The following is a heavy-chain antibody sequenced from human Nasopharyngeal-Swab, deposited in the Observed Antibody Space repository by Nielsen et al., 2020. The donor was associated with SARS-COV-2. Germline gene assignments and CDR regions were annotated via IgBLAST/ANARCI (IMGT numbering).Heavy chain of an antibody. Sequence: SETLSLTCTVSGGSISSGDYYWSWIRQPPGKGLEWIGEINHSGSTNYNPSLKSRVTISVDTSKNQFSLKLSSVTAADTAVYYCARGTYYYDSSGYDHAEYFQHWGQGTLVTVSS. D-gene: IGHD3-22*01. V-gene: IGHV4-39*07. CDR2: INHSGST. CDR1: GGSISSGDYY. J-gene: IGHJ1*01. CDR3: ARGTYYYDSSGYDHAEYFQH.